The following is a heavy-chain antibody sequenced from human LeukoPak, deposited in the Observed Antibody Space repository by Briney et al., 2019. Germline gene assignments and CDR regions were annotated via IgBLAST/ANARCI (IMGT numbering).Heavy chain of an antibody. CDR2: TSSGSSWI. V-gene: IGHV3-21*04. J-gene: IGHJ1*01. CDR1: GFTFSDYS. Sequence: GGSLRLSCAASGFTFSDYSMNWVRQTPGKGLEWVASTSSGSSWIYYADSVRGRFTISRDNSNNTLFLHLNSLRGEDTAVYYCTRNSGWYGLSWGQGTLVTVSS. CDR3: TRNSGWYGLS. D-gene: IGHD6-19*01.